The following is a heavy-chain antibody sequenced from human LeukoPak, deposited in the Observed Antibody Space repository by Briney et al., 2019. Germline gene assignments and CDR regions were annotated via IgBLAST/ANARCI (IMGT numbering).Heavy chain of an antibody. CDR1: GYSISSGYY. J-gene: IGHJ4*02. V-gene: IGHV4-38-2*02. Sequence: SETLSLTCTVSGYSISSGYYWGWIRQPPGKGLEWIESIYHSGSTYYNPSLKSRVTISMDTSKNQFSLKLRSVTAADTAVYYCARGKGRGSHIDYWGQGTLVTVSS. CDR2: IYHSGST. D-gene: IGHD1-26*01. CDR3: ARGKGRGSHIDY.